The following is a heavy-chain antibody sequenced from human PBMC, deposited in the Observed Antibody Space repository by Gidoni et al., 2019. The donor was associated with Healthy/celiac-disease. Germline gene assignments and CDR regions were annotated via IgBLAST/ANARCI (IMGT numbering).Heavy chain of an antibody. CDR2: IIPIFGTA. D-gene: IGHD3-22*01. J-gene: IGHJ3*02. CDR1: GGTFSSYA. V-gene: IGHV1-69*01. CDR3: ASRFDSITMIVVHLDI. Sequence: QVQLVQSGAEVKKPGSSVKVSCKASGGTFSSYAISWVRQAPGQGLEWMGGIIPIFGTANYAQKFQGRVTITADESTSTAYMELSSLRSEDTAVYYCASRFDSITMIVVHLDIWGQGTMVTVSS.